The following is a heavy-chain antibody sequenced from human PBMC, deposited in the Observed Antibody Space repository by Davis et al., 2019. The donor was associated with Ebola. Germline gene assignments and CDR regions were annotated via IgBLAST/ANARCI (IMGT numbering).Heavy chain of an antibody. V-gene: IGHV3-30*18. J-gene: IGHJ6*02. Sequence: LSLTCAASGFTFSSYGMHWVRQAPGKGLEWVAVISYDGSNKYYADSVKGRFTISRDNSKNTLYLQMNSLRAEDTAVYYCAKDYDSSGYYLLYYYYGMDVWGQGTTVTVSS. D-gene: IGHD3-22*01. CDR1: GFTFSSYG. CDR2: ISYDGSNK. CDR3: AKDYDSSGYYLLYYYYGMDV.